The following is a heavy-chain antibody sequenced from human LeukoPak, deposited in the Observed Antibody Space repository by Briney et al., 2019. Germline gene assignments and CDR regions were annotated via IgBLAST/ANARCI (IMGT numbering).Heavy chain of an antibody. CDR1: GGSISSGGYY. CDR3: ARESRVWNELRYNWFDP. V-gene: IGHV4-31*03. Sequence: SQTLSLTCTVSGGSISSGGYYWSWIRQHPGKGLEWIGYIYYSGSTYYNPSLKSRVTISVDASKNQFSLKLSSVTAADTAVYYCARESRVWNELRYNWFDPWGQGTLVTVSS. D-gene: IGHD1-1*01. CDR2: IYYSGST. J-gene: IGHJ5*02.